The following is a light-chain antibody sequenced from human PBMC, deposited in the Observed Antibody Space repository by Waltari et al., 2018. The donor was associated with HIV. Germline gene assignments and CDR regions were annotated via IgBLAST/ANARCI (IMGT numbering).Light chain of an antibody. CDR3: QQYYSTPQT. CDR1: QSIFYSANNKNY. J-gene: IGKJ1*01. V-gene: IGKV4-1*01. Sequence: DIVMTQSPDPLAVFLGERATINCQSSQSIFYSANNKNYLTWSQQKPGQPPKLLIYWASTRESGVPDRFSGSGSGTDFTLTISSLQAEDVAIYYCQQYYSTPQTFGRGTKVEVK. CDR2: WAS.